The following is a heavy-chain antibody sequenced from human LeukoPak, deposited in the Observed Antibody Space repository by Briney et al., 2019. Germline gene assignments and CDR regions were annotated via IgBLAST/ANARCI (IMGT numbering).Heavy chain of an antibody. V-gene: IGHV3-21*01. CDR1: GFTFSSYS. Sequence: GGSLRLSCAASGFTFSSYSMNWVRQAPGKGLEWVSSISSSSSYIYYADSVKGRFTISRDNAKNSLYLQMNSLRAEDTAVYYCARDQWEGGVDYWGQGTLATVSS. D-gene: IGHD1-26*01. CDR3: ARDQWEGGVDY. J-gene: IGHJ4*02. CDR2: ISSSSSYI.